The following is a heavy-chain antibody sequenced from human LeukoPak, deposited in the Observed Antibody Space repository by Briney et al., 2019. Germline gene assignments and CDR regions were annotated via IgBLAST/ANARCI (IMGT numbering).Heavy chain of an antibody. J-gene: IGHJ6*03. D-gene: IGHD1-1*01. CDR2: IKQGGSEK. V-gene: IGHV3-7*01. CDR3: ARGQLELLSDYYYYMDV. Sequence: GGSLRLSCAASGLTFSSYWMSWVRQAPGKGLEWVANIKQGGSEKYYVDSVKGRFTISRDNSKNSLYLQMNSLRAEDTAVYYCARGQLELLSDYYYYMDVWGKGTTVTVSS. CDR1: GLTFSSYW.